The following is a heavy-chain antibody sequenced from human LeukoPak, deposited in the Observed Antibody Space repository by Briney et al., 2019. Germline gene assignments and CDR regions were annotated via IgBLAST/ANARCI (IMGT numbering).Heavy chain of an antibody. D-gene: IGHD2-21*02. CDR2: IYYSGST. Sequence: SETLSLTCTVSGDSVSSGGYYWSWIRQPPGKGLEWIGYIYYSGSTNYNPSLKSRVTISVDTSKNQFSLKLNSVTAADTAVYYCARARRDEYYFDYWGQGTLATVSS. J-gene: IGHJ4*02. CDR1: GDSVSSGGYY. CDR3: ARARRDEYYFDY. V-gene: IGHV4-61*08.